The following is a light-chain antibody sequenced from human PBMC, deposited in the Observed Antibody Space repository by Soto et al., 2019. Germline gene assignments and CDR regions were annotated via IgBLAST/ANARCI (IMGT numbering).Light chain of an antibody. J-gene: IGKJ1*01. CDR3: QQCGSSPRT. V-gene: IGKV3-20*01. CDR2: GAS. Sequence: EIVLTQSPGTLSLSPGERATLSCRASQSVSSSYLAWYQQKPGQTPRLLIYGASSRATVIPDRFSGGGSGTDFTLTISRLEPEDFAVYYCQQCGSSPRTFGQGTKVEIK. CDR1: QSVSSSY.